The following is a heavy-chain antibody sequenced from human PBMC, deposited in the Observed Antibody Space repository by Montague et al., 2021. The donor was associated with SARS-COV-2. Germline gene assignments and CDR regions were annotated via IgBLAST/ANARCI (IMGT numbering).Heavy chain of an antibody. J-gene: IGHJ4*02. CDR1: GGSFSDYH. CDR3: ARGAPGY. V-gene: IGHV4-34*01. D-gene: IGHD1-1*01. Sequence: SETLSLTCAVYGGSFSDYHWTWIRQSPGEGREWVGQINHGGSTKYNPSLKSRVTISIDTSKKQFSLKLTSVTSADTAVYYCARGAPGYWGQGTLVTVSS. CDR2: INHGGST.